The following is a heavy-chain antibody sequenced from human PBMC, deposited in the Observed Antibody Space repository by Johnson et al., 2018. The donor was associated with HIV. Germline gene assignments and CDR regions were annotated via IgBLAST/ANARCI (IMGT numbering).Heavy chain of an antibody. V-gene: IGHV3-9*01. CDR2: ITWNGGST. Sequence: VQLVESGGGLVQPGRSLKLSCAASGFTFDDYAMHWVRQAPGKGLEWVSGITWNGGSTGYADSVKGRFTISRDNARNSLYLQMNSLRAEDTALYYCARDSRDDAFDIWGQGTMVTVSS. CDR1: GFTFDDYA. CDR3: ARDSRDDAFDI. J-gene: IGHJ3*02.